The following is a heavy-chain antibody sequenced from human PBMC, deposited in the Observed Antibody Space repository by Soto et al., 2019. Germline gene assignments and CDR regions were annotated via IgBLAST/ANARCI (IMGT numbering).Heavy chain of an antibody. D-gene: IGHD2-8*01. CDR1: GFTFSSYA. Sequence: EVQLVESGGGLVQPGGSLRLSCAASGFTFSSYAMHWVRQAPGKGLDFVSAISSNAGSTFYANSVRGRFTISRDNSKNTLYLQMGSLRTEDMAVYYCARERCTNGVCYAPSDYWGQGTLVTVSS. CDR3: ARERCTNGVCYAPSDY. J-gene: IGHJ4*02. CDR2: ISSNAGST. V-gene: IGHV3-64*01.